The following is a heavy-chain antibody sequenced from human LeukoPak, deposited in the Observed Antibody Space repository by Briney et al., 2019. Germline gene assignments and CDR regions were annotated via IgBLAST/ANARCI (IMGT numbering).Heavy chain of an antibody. J-gene: IGHJ4*02. D-gene: IGHD3-10*02. CDR2: IYYSGST. V-gene: IGHV4-61*01. Sequence: PSETLSLTCTVSGGSVSSRSYYWSWIRQPPGKGLEWIGYIYYSGSTNYNPSLKCRVSISVDTTKNQFSLSLTSVTAADTAVYFCARAIVRGVELDYWGQGILLTVSS. CDR3: ARAIVRGVELDY. CDR1: GGSVSSRSYY.